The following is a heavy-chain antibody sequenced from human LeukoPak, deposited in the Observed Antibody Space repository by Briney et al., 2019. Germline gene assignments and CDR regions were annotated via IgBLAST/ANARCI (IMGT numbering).Heavy chain of an antibody. CDR1: GYTFTSYG. CDR3: AREGEITIFGVVIALTIDY. J-gene: IGHJ4*02. Sequence: RASVKASCKASGYTFTSYGISWVRQAPGQGLEWMGWISAYNGNTNYAQKLQGRVTMTTDTSTSTAYMELRSLRSDDTAVYYCAREGEITIFGVVIALTIDYWGQGTLVTVSS. D-gene: IGHD3-3*01. CDR2: ISAYNGNT. V-gene: IGHV1-18*01.